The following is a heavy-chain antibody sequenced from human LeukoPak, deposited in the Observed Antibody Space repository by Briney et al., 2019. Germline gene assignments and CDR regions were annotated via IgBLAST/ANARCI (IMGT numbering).Heavy chain of an antibody. J-gene: IGHJ6*03. V-gene: IGHV3-7*01. Sequence: PGGSLRLSCAASGFTFSSCWMSWVRQAPGKGLEWVANIKQDGSEKYYVDSVKGRFTISRDNAKNSLYLQMNSLRAEDTAVYYCAREILVISYYYYYYMDVWGKGTTVTVSS. CDR3: AREILVISYYYYYYMDV. CDR1: GFTFSSCW. D-gene: IGHD3-22*01. CDR2: IKQDGSEK.